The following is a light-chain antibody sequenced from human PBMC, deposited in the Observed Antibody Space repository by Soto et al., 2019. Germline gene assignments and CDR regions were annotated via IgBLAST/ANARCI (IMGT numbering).Light chain of an antibody. V-gene: IGKV1-5*01. CDR3: QQYNSYSTWT. Sequence: DIHMTQSPSTLSASLGDRVTITFRASQSISSWLAWYQQKPGKAPKLLIYDASSLESGVPSRFSGSGSGTGFTLTISSLQPDDFATYYCQQYNSYSTWTFGQGTKVDI. CDR2: DAS. CDR1: QSISSW. J-gene: IGKJ1*01.